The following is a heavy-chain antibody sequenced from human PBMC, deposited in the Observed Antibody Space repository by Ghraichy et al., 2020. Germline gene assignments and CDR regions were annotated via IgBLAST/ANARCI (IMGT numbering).Heavy chain of an antibody. J-gene: IGHJ4*02. V-gene: IGHV1-8*01. CDR1: GYNFISDD. CDR2: MNPKKSRT. D-gene: IGHD1-1*01. Sequence: ASVKVSCKASGYNFISDDINWVRQAPGQALEWMGWMNPKKSRTGYGQKFQGRVTMTRDASISTAFMEVSSLRSEDTAVYYCARERSGLDGTFDDWGQGTLVTVSS. CDR3: ARERSGLDGTFDD.